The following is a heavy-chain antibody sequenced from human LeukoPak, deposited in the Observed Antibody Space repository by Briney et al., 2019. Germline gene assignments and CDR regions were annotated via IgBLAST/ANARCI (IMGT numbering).Heavy chain of an antibody. CDR1: GFTFSSYA. Sequence: GGSLRLSCAASGFTFSSYAMSWVRQAPGKGLEWVSAISGTGASTYYADSVKGRFTISRDNSKNTLYLQMNSLRAEDTAVYYCAKVDTIVGATEDYWGQGTLVTVSS. D-gene: IGHD1-26*01. CDR2: ISGTGAST. J-gene: IGHJ4*02. V-gene: IGHV3-23*01. CDR3: AKVDTIVGATEDY.